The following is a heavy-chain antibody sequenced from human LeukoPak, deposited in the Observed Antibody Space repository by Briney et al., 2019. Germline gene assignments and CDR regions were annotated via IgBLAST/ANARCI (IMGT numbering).Heavy chain of an antibody. CDR2: ISYDGHNK. J-gene: IGHJ4*02. Sequence: GGSLGLSCAASGFSFSNSGMHWVRQAPGKGLEWVAVISYDGHNKYSADSVQGRFTISRDNSKNTLYLQMDSLRVEDSAVYYCAKDWVMITSAPLGVEHWGQGTLVIVSS. CDR1: GFSFSNSG. V-gene: IGHV3-30*18. CDR3: AKDWVMITSAPLGVEH. D-gene: IGHD3-16*01.